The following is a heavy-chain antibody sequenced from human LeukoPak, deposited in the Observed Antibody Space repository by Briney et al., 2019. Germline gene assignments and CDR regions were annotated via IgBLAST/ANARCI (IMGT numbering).Heavy chain of an antibody. V-gene: IGHV3-72*01. CDR2: IRNKANSYTT. CDR3: AVGYCSGGDCYVSNY. J-gene: IGHJ4*02. Sequence: PGGSLRLSCVVSGFSFSDHYMDWVRQAPGKGLKWVGRIRNKANSYTTEYAASVKGRFTISRDDSKNSVYLQMNSLETEDTAVYYCAVGYCSGGDCYVSNYWGQGTLVTVSS. CDR1: GFSFSDHY. D-gene: IGHD2-15*01.